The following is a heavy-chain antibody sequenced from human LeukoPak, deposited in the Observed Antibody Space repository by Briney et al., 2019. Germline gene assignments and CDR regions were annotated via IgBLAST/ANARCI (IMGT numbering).Heavy chain of an antibody. CDR3: AREGKYCNGPDS. D-gene: IGHD2/OR15-2a*01. CDR1: GFSFSSHW. V-gene: IGHV3-74*01. J-gene: IGHJ5*01. CDR2: INSDGTST. Sequence: GGSLRLSCAASGFSFSSHWWHWVRQAPGKGLVWVSRINSDGTSTTYADSVKGRFTISRDNAKNTLYLQMNSLRVEDTAVFHCAREGKYCNGPDSWGPGTLVTVSS.